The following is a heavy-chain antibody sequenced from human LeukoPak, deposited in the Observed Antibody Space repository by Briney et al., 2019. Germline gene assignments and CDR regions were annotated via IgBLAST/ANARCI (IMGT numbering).Heavy chain of an antibody. Sequence: GGSLRLSCAASGFTFDDYAMHWVRQAPGKGLEWVSLISGDGGSTYYADSVKGRFTISRDNSKNSLYLQMNSLITEDTALYYCAKDISDYVWGSYRHIFDYWGQGTLVTVSS. D-gene: IGHD3-16*02. CDR1: GFTFDDYA. J-gene: IGHJ4*02. V-gene: IGHV3-43*02. CDR2: ISGDGGST. CDR3: AKDISDYVWGSYRHIFDY.